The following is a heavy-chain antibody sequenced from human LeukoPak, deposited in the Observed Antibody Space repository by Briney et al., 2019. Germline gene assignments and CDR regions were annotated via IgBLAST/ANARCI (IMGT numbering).Heavy chain of an antibody. CDR1: GYTFTSCD. CDR2: MNPNSGDT. Sequence: ASVKVSCKASGYTFTSCDVHWVRQATGQGLEWMGWMNPNSGDTGYSQKFQGRVTMTRNTSISTAYMEVSSLRSEDTAVYYCATAVLKWYSSSSPFDYWGQGTLVTVSS. D-gene: IGHD6-6*01. CDR3: ATAVLKWYSSSSPFDY. V-gene: IGHV1-8*01. J-gene: IGHJ4*02.